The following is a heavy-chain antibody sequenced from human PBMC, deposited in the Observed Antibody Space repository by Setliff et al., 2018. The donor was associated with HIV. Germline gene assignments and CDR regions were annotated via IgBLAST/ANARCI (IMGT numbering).Heavy chain of an antibody. V-gene: IGHV4-59*01. CDR2: SRNSGCT. Sequence: KPSETLSLTCTVSGGSMKTFDWGWIRQPPGKGLEWIGYSRNSGCTNCNPSLQSRVTISVDTSKSQFSLTLRSVTAADTAVYYCGRDYWGSIDYWGQGILVTVSS. D-gene: IGHD7-27*01. J-gene: IGHJ4*02. CDR3: GRDYWGSIDY. CDR1: GGSMKTFD.